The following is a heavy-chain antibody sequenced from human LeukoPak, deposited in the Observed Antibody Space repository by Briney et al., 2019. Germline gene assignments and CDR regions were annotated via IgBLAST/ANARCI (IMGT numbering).Heavy chain of an antibody. V-gene: IGHV3-7*01. J-gene: IGHJ4*02. D-gene: IGHD2-15*01. CDR3: ARFGYVAAVDV. CDR2: IKQDGSEK. CDR1: GFTFSSYW. Sequence: GGSLRLSCAASGFTFSSYWMSWVRQAPGKGLEWVANIKQDGSEKYYVDSVKGRFTISRDNAKNLVYLQMNSLRAEDTAVYHCARFGYVAAVDVWGQGTPVTVSS.